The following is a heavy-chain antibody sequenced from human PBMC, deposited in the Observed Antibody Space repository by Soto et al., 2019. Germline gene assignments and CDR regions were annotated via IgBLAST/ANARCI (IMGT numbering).Heavy chain of an antibody. CDR3: ARDRGSYALDY. CDR1: GYTFTSYG. J-gene: IGHJ4*02. V-gene: IGHV1-18*01. CDR2: ISAYTGNT. Sequence: QVQLVQSGAEVKKPGASVKVSCKASGYTFTSYGISWVRQAPGQGLEWMGWISAYTGNTNYAQKLQGRVTMTTDTSTSTGYMGLRSLRSDDTAVYYCARDRGSYALDYWGKGTLVTVSS. D-gene: IGHD1-26*01.